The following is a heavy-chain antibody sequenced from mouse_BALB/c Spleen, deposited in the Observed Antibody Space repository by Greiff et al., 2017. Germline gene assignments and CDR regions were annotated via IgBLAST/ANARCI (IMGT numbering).Heavy chain of an antibody. CDR3: ARKYGNSFDY. CDR1: GYSITSDYA. D-gene: IGHD2-10*02. J-gene: IGHJ2*01. CDR2: ISYSGST. Sequence: VQLKESGPGLVKPSQSLSLTCTVTGYSITSDYAWNWIRQFPGNKLEWMGYISYSGSTSYNPSLKSRISITRDTSKNQFFLQLNSVTTEDTATYYCARKYGNSFDYWGQGTTLTVSS. V-gene: IGHV3-2*02.